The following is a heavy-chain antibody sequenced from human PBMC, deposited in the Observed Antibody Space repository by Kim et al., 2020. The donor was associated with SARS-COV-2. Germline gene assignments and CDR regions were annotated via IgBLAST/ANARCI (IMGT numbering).Heavy chain of an antibody. CDR1: GLTFSDYY. D-gene: IGHD6-13*01. V-gene: IGHV3-11*06. CDR3: ARDANSSSFDVGMYV. CDR2: ISSSSSCT. J-gene: IGHJ6*02. Sequence: GGSLRLSCAASGLTFSDYYMSWIRQAPGKGLEWVSYISSSSSCTYYADSVKGRFTISRDNAKNLLYLQMNSLRAEDTAVYYCARDANSSSFDVGMYVWGQGTTGSDSS.